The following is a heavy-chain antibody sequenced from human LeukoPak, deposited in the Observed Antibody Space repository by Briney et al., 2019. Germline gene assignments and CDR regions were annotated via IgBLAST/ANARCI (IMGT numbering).Heavy chain of an antibody. CDR2: INSDGSST. CDR3: ARAPSLTSSNWFDP. Sequence: GGSPRLSCAASGFTFSSYWMHWVRQAPGKGLVWVSRINSDGSSTSYADSVKGRFTISRDNAKNTLYLQMNSLRAEDTALYYCARAPSLTSSNWFDPWGQGTLVTVSS. D-gene: IGHD3-9*01. J-gene: IGHJ5*02. V-gene: IGHV3-74*01. CDR1: GFTFSSYW.